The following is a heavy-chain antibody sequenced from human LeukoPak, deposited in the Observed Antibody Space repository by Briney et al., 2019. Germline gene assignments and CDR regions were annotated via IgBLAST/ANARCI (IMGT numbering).Heavy chain of an antibody. D-gene: IGHD6-19*01. CDR1: GDSISSHY. J-gene: IGHJ4*02. CDR3: ARDVGGWHYFDD. Sequence: SETLSLTSTVSGDSISSHYWSWFRQPPGKGLEWIGYISYSGSTNYNPYLESRVTISVDTSKNQFSLKLTSVTAADTAVYYFARDVGGWHYFDDWGQGTLVTVSS. V-gene: IGHV4-59*11. CDR2: ISYSGST.